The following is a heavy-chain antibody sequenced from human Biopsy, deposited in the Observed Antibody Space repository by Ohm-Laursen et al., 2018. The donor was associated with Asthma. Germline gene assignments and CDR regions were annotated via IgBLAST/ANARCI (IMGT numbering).Heavy chain of an antibody. D-gene: IGHD3-9*01. Sequence: SLRLSCSASRFSFSAFGMHWVRQAPGKGLEWVAHIRSDGTTKYYADSVKGRFTISSDNSKSTLYLQMDSLRADDTAVYYCARVTGFGSMDVWGLGTTVTVSS. V-gene: IGHV3-33*01. CDR2: IRSDGTTK. CDR1: RFSFSAFG. J-gene: IGHJ6*02. CDR3: ARVTGFGSMDV.